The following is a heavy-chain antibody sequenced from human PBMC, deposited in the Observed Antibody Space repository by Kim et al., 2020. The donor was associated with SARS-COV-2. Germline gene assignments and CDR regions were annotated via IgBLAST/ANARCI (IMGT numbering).Heavy chain of an antibody. CDR1: GFAFSDSL. D-gene: IGHD3-10*01. J-gene: IGHJ4*02. Sequence: GGSLRLSCATSGFAFSDSLLHWVRQAPGTGLECVSLISSNGTKTNYANSVRGRFTISRDISKRTLFLQMNSLRPEDTAVYYCATDWAAFSSGTYVFDFWGGGLLIIVS. V-gene: IGHV3-30*04. CDR2: ISSNGTKT. CDR3: ATDWAAFSSGTYVFDF.